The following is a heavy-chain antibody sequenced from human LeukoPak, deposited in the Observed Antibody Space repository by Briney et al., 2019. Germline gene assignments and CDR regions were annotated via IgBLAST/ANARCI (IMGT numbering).Heavy chain of an antibody. V-gene: IGHV4-4*07. CDR2: IYTSGST. CDR1: GGSISSYY. Sequence: SETLSLTCTVSGGSISSYYWSWIRQPAGKGLEWIGRIYTSGSTNYNPSLKSRVTMSVDTSKNQFSLKLSSVTAADTAVYYCARDPGYCGSTTCHMGNDYWGQGTLVTVSS. J-gene: IGHJ4*02. CDR3: ARDPGYCGSTTCHMGNDY. D-gene: IGHD2-2*02.